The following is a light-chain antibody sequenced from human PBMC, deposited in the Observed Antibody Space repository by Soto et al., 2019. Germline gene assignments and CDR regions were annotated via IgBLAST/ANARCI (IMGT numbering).Light chain of an antibody. Sequence: EVVLTQSPATLSLSPGDRATLSCRASQTISNYLAWYQQQLGQAPRLLIYDASNRATGIPARFSGSGSGTDFTLTISSLEPEDFAVYYCQQRSDWPSFGQGTKLEIK. V-gene: IGKV3-11*01. J-gene: IGKJ2*01. CDR1: QTISNY. CDR3: QQRSDWPS. CDR2: DAS.